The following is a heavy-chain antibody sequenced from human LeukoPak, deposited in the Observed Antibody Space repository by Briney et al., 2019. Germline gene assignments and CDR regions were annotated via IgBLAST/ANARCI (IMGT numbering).Heavy chain of an antibody. V-gene: IGHV4-39*07. CDR2: IYYSGST. Sequence: PSETLSLTCTVSGGSISSSDYYWGWIRQPPGKGLEWIGSIYYSGSTQYNPTLKTRVTISEDSSNNQFSLKVTSVTAADTAVYYCAGGGYGSTTLPFDYWGQGTLVTVSS. CDR3: AGGGYGSTTLPFDY. J-gene: IGHJ4*02. CDR1: GGSISSSDYY. D-gene: IGHD2/OR15-2a*01.